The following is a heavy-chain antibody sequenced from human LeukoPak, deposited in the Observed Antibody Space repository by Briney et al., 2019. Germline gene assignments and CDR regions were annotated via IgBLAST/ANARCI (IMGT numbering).Heavy chain of an antibody. J-gene: IGHJ4*02. CDR3: ARATYYYDSSGYRDFYCDD. Sequence: QTGGSLRLCCAVSGFTVSSNYMNWVRRAPGKGLEWVSAFYSDGSTYYADSVKGRFTLSRDNSKNTLYLQMNSLRAEDTAVYYCARATYYYDSSGYRDFYCDDWGQGTLVTVSS. V-gene: IGHV3-53*01. CDR2: FYSDGST. CDR1: GFTVSSNY. D-gene: IGHD3-22*01.